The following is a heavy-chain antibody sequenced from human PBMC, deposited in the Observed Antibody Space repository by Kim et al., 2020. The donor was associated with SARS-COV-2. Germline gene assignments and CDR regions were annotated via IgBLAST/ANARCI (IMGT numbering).Heavy chain of an antibody. Sequence: GGSLRLSCVASGFTFGRSRMSWVRQAPGEALEWVANINRDGSAKYYLGSVRGRFVISRDNAKNSMSLQMTNLRPEDTAVYYCAREGGDDLSSTPNVWG. CDR2: INRDGSAK. J-gene: IGHJ6*03. CDR1: GFTFGRSR. D-gene: IGHD4-17*01. V-gene: IGHV3-7*03. CDR3: AREGGDDLSSTPNV.